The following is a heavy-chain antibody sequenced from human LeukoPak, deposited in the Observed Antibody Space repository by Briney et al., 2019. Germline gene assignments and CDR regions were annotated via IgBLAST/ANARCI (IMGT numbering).Heavy chain of an antibody. D-gene: IGHD2-2*01. CDR2: INPNSGGT. CDR3: ARGWTVVVPATTWDNWFDP. V-gene: IGHV1-2*02. J-gene: IGHJ5*02. Sequence: ASVKVSCKASGYTFTGYYMHWVRQAPGQGLEWMGWINPNSGGTNYAQKFQGRVTMTRDTSISTAYMELSRLRSDDTAVYYCARGWTVVVPATTWDNWFDPWGQGTLVTVSS. CDR1: GYTFTGYY.